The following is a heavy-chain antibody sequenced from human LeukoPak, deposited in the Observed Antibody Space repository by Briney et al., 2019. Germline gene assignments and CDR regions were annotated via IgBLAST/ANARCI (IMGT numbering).Heavy chain of an antibody. D-gene: IGHD3-22*01. Sequence: QPGRSLRLSCAASGFTFSSYGMHWVRQAPGKGLEWVAVISYDGSNKYYADSVKGRFTISRDNSKNTLYLQMNSLRAEDTAVYYCAKDEDDYYDSSGPLACWGQGTLVTVSS. J-gene: IGHJ4*02. CDR1: GFTFSSYG. CDR2: ISYDGSNK. CDR3: AKDEDDYYDSSGPLAC. V-gene: IGHV3-30*18.